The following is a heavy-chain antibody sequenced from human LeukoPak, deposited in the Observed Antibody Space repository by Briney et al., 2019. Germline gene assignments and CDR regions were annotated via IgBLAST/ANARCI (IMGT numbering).Heavy chain of an antibody. CDR1: GGSISSYY. J-gene: IGHJ3*02. V-gene: IGHV4-4*07. CDR3: ARELRYFDWLLGRDCAFDI. CDR2: IYTSGST. Sequence: PSETLSLTCTVSGGSISSYYWSWIRQPAGKGLEWIGRIYTSGSTNYNPSLKSRVTMSVDTSKNQFSLKLSSVTAADTAVYYCARELRYFDWLLGRDCAFDIWGQGTMVTVSS. D-gene: IGHD3-9*01.